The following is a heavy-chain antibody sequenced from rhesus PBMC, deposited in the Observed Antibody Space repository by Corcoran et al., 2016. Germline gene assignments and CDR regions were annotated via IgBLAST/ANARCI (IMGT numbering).Heavy chain of an antibody. Sequence: QVQLVQSGAEVKKLGSSVKLSCKASGSTFTDYYMHWVRQSPPQGLEWMGCINPYNGNTKEAQKFQGRDTMTRETSTNTAYMELSRLRSEDTAMYYCARGYCSSTYCSLSAFDFWGQGLRVTVSS. J-gene: IGHJ3*01. CDR1: GSTFTDYY. V-gene: IGHV1S2*01. CDR2: INPYNGNT. CDR3: ARGYCSSTYCSLSAFDF. D-gene: IGHD2-15*01.